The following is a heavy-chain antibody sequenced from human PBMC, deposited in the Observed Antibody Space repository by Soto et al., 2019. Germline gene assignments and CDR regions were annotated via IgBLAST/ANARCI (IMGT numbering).Heavy chain of an antibody. D-gene: IGHD4-17*01. V-gene: IGHV4-34*01. J-gene: IGHJ4*02. CDR2: INHSGST. CDR1: GGSFSGYY. CDR3: ASNNYLRNSDY. Sequence: QVQLQQWGAGLLKPSETLSLTCAVYGGSFSGYYWSWIRQPPGKGLEWIGEINHSGSTNYNPSLKSRVTISVDASKHQFSLKLSSVTAADTAVYYCASNNYLRNSDYWGQGTLVTVSS.